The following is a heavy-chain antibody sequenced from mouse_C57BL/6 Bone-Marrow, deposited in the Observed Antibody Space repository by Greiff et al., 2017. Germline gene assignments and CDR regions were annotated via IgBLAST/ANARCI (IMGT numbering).Heavy chain of an antibody. Sequence: VKVVESGAELVKPGASVKLSCKASGYTFTEYTIHWVKQRSGQGLEWIGWFYPGSGSIKYNEKFKDKATLTADKSSSTVYMELSRLTSEDSAVYFCARHGYYGSSYVGGYWYFDVWGTGTTVTVSS. CDR1: GYTFTEYT. CDR2: FYPGSGSI. CDR3: ARHGYYGSSYVGGYWYFDV. D-gene: IGHD1-1*01. V-gene: IGHV1-62-2*01. J-gene: IGHJ1*03.